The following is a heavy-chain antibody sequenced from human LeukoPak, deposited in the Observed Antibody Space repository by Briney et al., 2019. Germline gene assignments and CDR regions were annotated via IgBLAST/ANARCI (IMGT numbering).Heavy chain of an antibody. J-gene: IGHJ4*02. CDR2: IDYSGST. CDR3: AREYTLYISGWFIDY. V-gene: IGHV4-39*07. D-gene: IGHD6-19*01. CDR1: GDSSSNSLYY. Sequence: PSETLSLTCTVAGDSSSNSLYYWGWVRQPPGKGLEWIGTIDYSGSTYYNLSLKSRATISIDTTKNQFSLTQSPVTAADTAIYYCAREYTLYISGWFIDYWGQGTVVTVSS.